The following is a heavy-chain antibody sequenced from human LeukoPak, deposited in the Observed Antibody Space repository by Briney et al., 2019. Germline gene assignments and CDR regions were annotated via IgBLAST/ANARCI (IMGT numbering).Heavy chain of an antibody. J-gene: IGHJ6*03. CDR2: IYYSGST. Sequence: SETLSLTCTVSGGSISSSSYYWGWIRQPPGKGLEWIGSIYYSGSTYYNPSLKSRVTISVDTSKNQFSLKLSSVTAADTAVYYCARENPGIAAAGTMDYYYMDVWGKGTTVTVSS. D-gene: IGHD6-13*01. V-gene: IGHV4-39*07. CDR1: GGSISSSSYY. CDR3: ARENPGIAAAGTMDYYYMDV.